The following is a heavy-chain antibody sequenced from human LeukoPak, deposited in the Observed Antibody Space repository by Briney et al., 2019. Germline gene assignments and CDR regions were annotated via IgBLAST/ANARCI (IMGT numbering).Heavy chain of an antibody. CDR1: GSMSNHF. CDR2: IYNSGAT. Sequence: SETLSLTCTVFGSMSNHFRSWIRQPPGKGLEWIGYIYNSGATDYNPSLKSRVTMSVDTSANQFSLKLSSVTTADTAVYYCATRPAGNTWAAIFDSWSRGTLVTVSS. CDR3: ATRPAGNTWAAIFDS. D-gene: IGHD6-6*01. V-gene: IGHV4-59*11. J-gene: IGHJ5*01.